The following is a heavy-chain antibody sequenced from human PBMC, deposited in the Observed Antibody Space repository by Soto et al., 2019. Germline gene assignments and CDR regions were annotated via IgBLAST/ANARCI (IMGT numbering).Heavy chain of an antibody. J-gene: IGHJ4*02. CDR1: GFTFSSCA. CDR2: VTHDGSLY. V-gene: IGHV3-30*18. CDR3: LKDRSDTWSFDY. Sequence: QVQLVESGGGVVQPGRSLRLSCVASGFTFSSCAMHWVRQVPGKGLEWLAVVTHDGSLYPYADSVKGRFSISRDNSRKTLYLQMNSLRPEDTAVYYCLKDRSDTWSFDYWGQGTLVTVSS. D-gene: IGHD2-8*02.